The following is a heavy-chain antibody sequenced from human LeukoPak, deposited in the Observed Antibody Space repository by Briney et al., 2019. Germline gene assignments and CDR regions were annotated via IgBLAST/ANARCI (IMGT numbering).Heavy chain of an antibody. J-gene: IGHJ4*02. CDR3: ARVAYGSSWYVDY. CDR1: GFTFSTYT. V-gene: IGHV3-48*04. D-gene: IGHD6-13*01. Sequence: GGPLRLSCAASGFTFSTYTMNWVPQAPGKGLEGVSYISSSSSAIFYADSVKGRFTISRDNAKNTLYLQMNSLTAEDTAVYYCARVAYGSSWYVDYWGQGNLVTVSS. CDR2: ISSSSSAI.